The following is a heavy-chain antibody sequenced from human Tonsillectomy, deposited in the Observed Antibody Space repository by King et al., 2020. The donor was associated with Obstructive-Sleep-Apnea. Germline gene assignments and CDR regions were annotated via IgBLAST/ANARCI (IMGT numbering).Heavy chain of an antibody. Sequence: VQLQESGPGLVKPSQTLSLTCAVSGVSISSGGYSWSWIRQPPGKGLEWIGYIYYSGSAYYNPSLKSRVTISVDTSKNQFSLKLSSVTAADTAVYYCASSSETNYYYNYGMDVWGQGTTVTVSS. J-gene: IGHJ6*02. CDR3: ASSSETNYYYNYGMDV. D-gene: IGHD6-6*01. V-gene: IGHV4-30-4*07. CDR1: GVSISSGGYS. CDR2: IYYSGSA.